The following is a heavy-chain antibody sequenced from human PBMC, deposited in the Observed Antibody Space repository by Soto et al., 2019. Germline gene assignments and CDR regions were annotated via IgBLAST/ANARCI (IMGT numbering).Heavy chain of an antibody. J-gene: IGHJ6*02. CDR2: INHSGST. V-gene: IGHV4-34*01. CDR3: ARGNYDILTGSDVYYYYYYGMDV. CDR1: GGSFSGYY. D-gene: IGHD3-9*01. Sequence: ETLSLTCAVYGGSFSGYYWSWIRQPPGKGLEWIGEINHSGSTNYNPSLKSRVTISVDTSKNQFSLKLSSVTAADTAVYYCARGNYDILTGSDVYYYYYYGMDVWGQRTTVTVSS.